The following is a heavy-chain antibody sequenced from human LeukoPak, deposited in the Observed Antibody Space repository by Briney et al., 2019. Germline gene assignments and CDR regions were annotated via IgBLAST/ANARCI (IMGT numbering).Heavy chain of an antibody. Sequence: GASVKVSCKASGYTFTSYGISWVRQAPGQGLEWMGWISAYNGNTNYAQKLQGRVTMTTDTSTSTAYMELRSLRSDDTAVYYCAREVGSRGLVLRYFDWFRTYYFDYWGQGTLVTVSS. J-gene: IGHJ4*02. D-gene: IGHD3-9*01. CDR1: GYTFTSYG. CDR3: AREVGSRGLVLRYFDWFRTYYFDY. V-gene: IGHV1-18*01. CDR2: ISAYNGNT.